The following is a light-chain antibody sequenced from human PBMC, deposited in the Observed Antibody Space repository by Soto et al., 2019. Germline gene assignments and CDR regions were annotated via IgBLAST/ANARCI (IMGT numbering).Light chain of an antibody. CDR3: CSYAGSGTSI. V-gene: IGLV2-23*01. J-gene: IGLJ2*01. Sequence: QSVLTQPASVSGSPGQSITISCTGTSSDVGSYNLVSWYQQHPGKAPKLMVYEGTKRPSGVSYRFSASKSGNTASLTISGLQAEDAADYYCCSYAGSGTSIFGGGTKLTVL. CDR1: SSDVGSYNL. CDR2: EGT.